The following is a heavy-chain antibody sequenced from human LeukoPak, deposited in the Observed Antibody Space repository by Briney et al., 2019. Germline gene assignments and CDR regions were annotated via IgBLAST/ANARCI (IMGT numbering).Heavy chain of an antibody. D-gene: IGHD3-22*01. J-gene: IGHJ4*02. CDR2: IRYDGSNK. Sequence: GGSLRLSCAASGFTFSSYGMHWVRQAPGKGLEWVAFIRYDGSNKYYADSVKGRFTISRDNSKNTLYLQMNSLRAEDTAVYYCAKVPPSHYDSSGPSDYWGQGTLVTVSS. V-gene: IGHV3-30*02. CDR1: GFTFSSYG. CDR3: AKVPPSHYDSSGPSDY.